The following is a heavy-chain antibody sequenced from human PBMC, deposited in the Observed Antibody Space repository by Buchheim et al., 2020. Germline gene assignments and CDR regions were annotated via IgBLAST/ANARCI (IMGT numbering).Heavy chain of an antibody. Sequence: QVQLVESGGGVVQPGRSLRLSCAASGFTFSSYGLHWVRQAPGKGLEWVAVISYDGSNKYYADSVKGRFTISRDNSKNTQYLQMNSLRAEDTAVYYCAKAPGDYYYGMDVWGQGTT. V-gene: IGHV3-30*18. CDR1: GFTFSSYG. D-gene: IGHD1-1*01. CDR3: AKAPGDYYYGMDV. CDR2: ISYDGSNK. J-gene: IGHJ6*02.